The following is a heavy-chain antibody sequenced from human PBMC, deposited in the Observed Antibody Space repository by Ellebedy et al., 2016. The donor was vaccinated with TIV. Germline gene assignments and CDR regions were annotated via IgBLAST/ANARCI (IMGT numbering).Heavy chain of an antibody. D-gene: IGHD6-19*01. Sequence: AASVKVSCKASGYTFTSYYMHWVRPAPGQGLEWMGIINPSGGSTSYAQKLQGRVTMTRDTSTSTVYMELSSLRSEDTAVYYCAATPDSSGCFDYWGQGTLVTVSS. J-gene: IGHJ4*02. CDR3: AATPDSSGCFDY. CDR1: GYTFTSYY. V-gene: IGHV1-46*04. CDR2: INPSGGST.